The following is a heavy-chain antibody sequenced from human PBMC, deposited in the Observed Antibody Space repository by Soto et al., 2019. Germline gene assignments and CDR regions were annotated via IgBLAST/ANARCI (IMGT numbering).Heavy chain of an antibody. CDR3: ARHGGGYCSGGSCYPHFDY. Sequence: SETLSLTCTVSGGSISSYYWSWIRQPPGKGLEWIGYIYYSGSTNYNPSLKSRVTISVDTSKNQFSLKLSSVTAADTAVYYCARHGGGYCSGGSCYPHFDYWGQGILVTVSS. CDR1: GGSISSYY. J-gene: IGHJ4*02. V-gene: IGHV4-59*08. CDR2: IYYSGST. D-gene: IGHD2-15*01.